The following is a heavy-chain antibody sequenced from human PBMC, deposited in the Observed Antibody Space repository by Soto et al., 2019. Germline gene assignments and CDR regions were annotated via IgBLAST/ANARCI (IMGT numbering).Heavy chain of an antibody. Sequence: SETLSLTCTVSGGSISSYYWSWIRQPPGKGLEWIGYIYYSGSTNYNPSLKSRVTISVDTSKNQFSLKLSSVTAADTAVYYCARGGYDILSYYFGYWGQGTLVTVSS. V-gene: IGHV4-59*01. CDR3: ARGGYDILSYYFGY. D-gene: IGHD3-9*01. J-gene: IGHJ4*02. CDR1: GGSISSYY. CDR2: IYYSGST.